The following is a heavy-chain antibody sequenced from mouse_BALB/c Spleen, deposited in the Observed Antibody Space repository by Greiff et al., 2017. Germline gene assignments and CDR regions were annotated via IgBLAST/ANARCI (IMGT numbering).Heavy chain of an antibody. CDR3: TIIRALYAMDY. CDR2: INPSNGGT. CDR1: GYTFTSYY. D-gene: IGHD3-1*01. Sequence: VQLQQSGAELVKPGASVKLSCKASGYTFTSYYMYWVKQRPGQGLEWIGEINPSNGGTNFNEKFKSKATLTVDKSSSTAYMQLSSLTSEDSAVYYCTIIRALYAMDYWGQGTSVTVSS. V-gene: IGHV1S16*01. J-gene: IGHJ4*01.